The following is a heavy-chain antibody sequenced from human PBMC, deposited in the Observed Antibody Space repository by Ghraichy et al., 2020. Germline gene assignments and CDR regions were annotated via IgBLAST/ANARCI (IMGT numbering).Heavy chain of an antibody. J-gene: IGHJ6*03. V-gene: IGHV4-4*07. D-gene: IGHD3-9*01. CDR1: GGSIRSYH. CDR3: ARDFEHRARGCRLIYYSYYYSDL. Sequence: SETLSLTCTVSGGSIRSYHCCWIRHRAQKGMEWIGHVYSSWSTNYNPSLTSRVTMSVDTSKNQFSLTLSSVTVADTVVYFCARDFEHRARGCRLIYYSYYYSDLWGKGTAVTVSS. CDR2: VYSSWST.